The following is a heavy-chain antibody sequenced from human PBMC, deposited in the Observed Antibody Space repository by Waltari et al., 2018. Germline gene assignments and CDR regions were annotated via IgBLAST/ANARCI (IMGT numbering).Heavy chain of an antibody. J-gene: IGHJ4*02. Sequence: EVQLVESGGGLVQPGRSLRLSCAASGFTFDIYAMHWLRQAPGKGLEWVPGISWNSGSIGYADSVKGRFTISRDNAKNSLYLQMNSLRAEDTALYYCAKDGYYGSGSYYDYWGQGTLVTVSS. V-gene: IGHV3-9*01. CDR1: GFTFDIYA. CDR3: AKDGYYGSGSYYDY. CDR2: ISWNSGSI. D-gene: IGHD3-10*01.